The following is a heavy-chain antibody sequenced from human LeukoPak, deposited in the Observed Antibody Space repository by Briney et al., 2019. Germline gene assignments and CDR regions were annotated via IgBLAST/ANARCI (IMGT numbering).Heavy chain of an antibody. Sequence: SETLSLTCTVSGGSISSYYWSWIRQPPGKGLEWIGYIYYSGSTNYNPSLKSRVTISVDTSKNQFSLKLSSVTAADTAVYYCARGPEMATGRWFDPWGQGTLVTVSS. CDR2: IYYSGST. J-gene: IGHJ5*02. V-gene: IGHV4-59*01. CDR3: ARGPEMATGRWFDP. D-gene: IGHD5-24*01. CDR1: GGSISSYY.